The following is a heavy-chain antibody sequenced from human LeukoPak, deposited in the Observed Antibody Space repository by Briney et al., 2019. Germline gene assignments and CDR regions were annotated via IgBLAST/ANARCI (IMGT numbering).Heavy chain of an antibody. CDR1: GFTFSSYG. Sequence: RXSCAASGFTFSSYGMHRVRQAPGKGLEGVAVIWYDGSNKYYADSVKGRFTISRDNSKNTLYLQMNSLRAEDTAMYYCASSPGSYHFDYWGPGTLVTVSS. CDR2: IWYDGSNK. V-gene: IGHV3-33*01. D-gene: IGHD3-10*01. CDR3: ASSPGSYHFDY. J-gene: IGHJ4*02.